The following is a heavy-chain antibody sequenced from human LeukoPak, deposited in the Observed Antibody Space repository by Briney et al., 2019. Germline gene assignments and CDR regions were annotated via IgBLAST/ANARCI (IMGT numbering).Heavy chain of an antibody. D-gene: IGHD3-3*01. Sequence: ASVKVSCKASGYTFTGYYMHWVRQAPGQELEWMGRINPNSGGTSYAQKFQGRVTMTRDTSISTAYMELSRLRSDDTAVYYCARGKVLRFLEWSKYYFDYWGQGTLVTVSS. CDR1: GYTFTGYY. CDR2: INPNSGGT. J-gene: IGHJ4*02. V-gene: IGHV1-2*06. CDR3: ARGKVLRFLEWSKYYFDY.